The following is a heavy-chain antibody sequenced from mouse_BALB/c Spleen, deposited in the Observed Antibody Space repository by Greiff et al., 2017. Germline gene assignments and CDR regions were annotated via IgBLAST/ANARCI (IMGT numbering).Heavy chain of an antibody. CDR2: IYWDDDK. V-gene: IGHV8-12*01. CDR3: ASYGNYFYAMDY. D-gene: IGHD2-1*01. J-gene: IGHJ4*01. Sequence: QVTLKESGPGILQPSQTLSLTCSFSGFSLSTSGMGVSWIRQPSGKGLEWLAHIYWDDDKRYNPSLKSRLTISKDTSRNQVFLKITSVDTADTATYYCASYGNYFYAMDYWGQGTSVTVSS. CDR1: GFSLSTSGMG.